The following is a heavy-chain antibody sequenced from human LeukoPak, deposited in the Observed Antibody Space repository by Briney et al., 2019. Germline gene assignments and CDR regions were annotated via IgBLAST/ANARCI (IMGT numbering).Heavy chain of an antibody. D-gene: IGHD6-19*01. V-gene: IGHV3-74*01. CDR3: VTSRWGGALFF. J-gene: IGHJ1*01. Sequence: GGSLRLSCAGSGISFAAHWMLWVRQAPGKGLAWNLESYRDGVRRDYAKHVNGRFTISRDNAKNAVYLEMNSLKDEVTAVYYCVTSRWGGALFFWGGGSLVTVSS. CDR1: GISFAAHW. CDR2: SYRDGVRR.